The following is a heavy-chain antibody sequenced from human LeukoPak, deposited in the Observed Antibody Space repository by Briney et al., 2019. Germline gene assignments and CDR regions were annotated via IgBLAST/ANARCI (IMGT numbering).Heavy chain of an antibody. Sequence: PSETLSLTCPVSGGSVSSSRYYWRWIRQPPGKGLEWIGSIYYTGSTYYKPSLKSRVTISVDASKNQISLKLSSVTAADTAVYFSARHKSFDYLSPIDSWGQGTLVTVSS. J-gene: IGHJ4*02. CDR3: ARHKSFDYLSPIDS. D-gene: IGHD3-9*01. CDR1: GGSVSSSRYY. V-gene: IGHV4-39*01. CDR2: IYYTGST.